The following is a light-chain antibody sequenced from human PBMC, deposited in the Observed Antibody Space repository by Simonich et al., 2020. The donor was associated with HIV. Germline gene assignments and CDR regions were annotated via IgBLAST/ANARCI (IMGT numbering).Light chain of an antibody. Sequence: DLVMTQSPDSLTVSLGERATINCKSSQSVLYSSNNKNYLAWYQQKPGQPPKLLIYWASTRESGVPDRFSASGSGTDFTLTISSLQAEDVAVYYCQQYYNTPVTFGQGTRLEIK. CDR3: QQYYNTPVT. V-gene: IGKV4-1*01. J-gene: IGKJ5*01. CDR2: WAS. CDR1: QSVLYSSNNKNY.